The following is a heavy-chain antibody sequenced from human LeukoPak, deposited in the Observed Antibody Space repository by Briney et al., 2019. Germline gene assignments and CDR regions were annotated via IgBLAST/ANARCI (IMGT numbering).Heavy chain of an antibody. V-gene: IGHV3-23*01. CDR2: ISNGNT. J-gene: IGHJ5*02. D-gene: IGHD2-21*02. CDR3: VREAGYCASVCLKSNWFDP. CDR1: GFPFSNHA. Sequence: PGGSLRLSCAASGFPFSNHAMSWVRQPPGKGLEWVSAISNGNTYYAYSVRGRFTISRDDSINMVYLQMNSLRVEDTARYYCVREAGYCASVCLKSNWFDPWGQGTLVTVSS.